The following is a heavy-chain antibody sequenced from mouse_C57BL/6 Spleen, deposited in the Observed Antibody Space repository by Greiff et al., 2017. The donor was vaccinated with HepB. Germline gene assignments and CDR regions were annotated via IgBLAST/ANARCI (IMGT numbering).Heavy chain of an antibody. CDR1: GFTFSSYG. CDR2: ISSGGSYT. V-gene: IGHV5-6*01. J-gene: IGHJ3*01. D-gene: IGHD2-4*01. CDR3: ARHETLYYDYPWFAY. Sequence: EVNLVESGGDLVKPGGSLKLSCAASGFTFSSYGMSWVRQTPDKRLEWVATISSGGSYTYYPDSVKGRFTISRDNAKNTLYLQMSSLKSEDTAMYYCARHETLYYDYPWFAYWGQGTLVTVSA.